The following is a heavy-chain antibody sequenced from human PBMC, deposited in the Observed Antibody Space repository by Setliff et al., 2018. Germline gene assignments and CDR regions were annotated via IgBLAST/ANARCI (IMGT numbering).Heavy chain of an antibody. CDR2: IFYSGRT. J-gene: IGHJ4*02. CDR3: ARLPNYVWGSPVDY. Sequence: KTSETLSLTCTVSGASITNINYYWGLIRQPPGKGLEWIGSIFYSGRTFYNPSLKSRVTISVDTSKNQFSLTLSSVTAADTAVYYCARLPNYVWGSPVDYWGQGTLVTLL. V-gene: IGHV4-39*01. D-gene: IGHD3-16*01. CDR1: GASITNINYY.